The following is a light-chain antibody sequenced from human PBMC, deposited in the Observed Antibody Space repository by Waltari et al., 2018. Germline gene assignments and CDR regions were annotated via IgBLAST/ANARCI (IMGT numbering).Light chain of an antibody. Sequence: QSVLTQPPSASGTPGQRVTIPCAGSNSNIGSNSVNWYQQFPGTAPKLLIYRSNQRPSGVPDRFSGSKSGTSASLSIRGLRSEDEADYYCVAWDDSLNGRYVFGTGTTVTVL. V-gene: IGLV1-47*01. CDR3: VAWDDSLNGRYV. J-gene: IGLJ1*01. CDR2: RSN. CDR1: NSNIGSNS.